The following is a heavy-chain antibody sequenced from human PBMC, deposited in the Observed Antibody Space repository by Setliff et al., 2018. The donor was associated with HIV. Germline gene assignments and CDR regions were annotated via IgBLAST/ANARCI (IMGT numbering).Heavy chain of an antibody. V-gene: IGHV4-34*01. CDR1: GGSFTGYY. CDR2: INHSGNT. Sequence: SETLSLTCAVYGGSFTGYYWTWIRQPPGKGLEWIGEINHSGNTNYKPSHKSRVTISVDTSKNQFSLKLNSLIAAEPAVYFCARGGPDYYGSGALDYWGKGTRVTVSS. CDR3: ARGGPDYYGSGALDY. J-gene: IGHJ4*02. D-gene: IGHD3-10*01.